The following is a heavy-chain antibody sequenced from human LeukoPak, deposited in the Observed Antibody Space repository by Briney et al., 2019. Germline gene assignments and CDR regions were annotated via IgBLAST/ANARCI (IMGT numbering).Heavy chain of an antibody. Sequence: PGGSLRLSCEASGFTFSSYSINWVRQAPGKGLNYISYISSSSSTIYYADSVKGRFTISRDNAKNSLYLQMNSLRAEDTAVYYCARDYRYGIDYWGQGTLVTVSS. D-gene: IGHD5-18*01. V-gene: IGHV3-48*01. CDR1: GFTFSSYS. CDR3: ARDYRYGIDY. CDR2: ISSSSSTI. J-gene: IGHJ4*02.